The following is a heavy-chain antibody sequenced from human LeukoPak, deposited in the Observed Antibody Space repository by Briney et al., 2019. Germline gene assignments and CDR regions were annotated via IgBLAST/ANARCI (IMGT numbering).Heavy chain of an antibody. J-gene: IGHJ4*02. V-gene: IGHV3-21*01. CDR1: GFTFSSYS. CDR3: ARAPYYLDY. Sequence: GGSLRLSCAASGFTFSSYSMNWVRQAPGKGLEWVSAISGSGGSTYYADSVKGRFTISRDNAKNSLYLQMNSLRAEDTAVYYCARAPYYLDYWGQGTLVTVSS. CDR2: ISGSGGST.